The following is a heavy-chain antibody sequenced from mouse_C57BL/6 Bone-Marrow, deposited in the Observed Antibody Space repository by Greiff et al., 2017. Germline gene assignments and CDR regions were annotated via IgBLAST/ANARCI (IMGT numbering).Heavy chain of an antibody. CDR2: ISSGGSYT. J-gene: IGHJ3*01. V-gene: IGHV5-6*01. D-gene: IGHD1-1*01. CDR1: GFTFSSYG. CDR3: ASLIYYYGSSYWFAY. Sequence: EVKLMESGGDLVKPGGSLKLSCAASGFTFSSYGMSWVRQTPDKRLEWVATISSGGSYTYYPDSVKGRFTISRDNAKNTLYLQMSSLKSEDTAMYYCASLIYYYGSSYWFAYWGQGTLVTVSA.